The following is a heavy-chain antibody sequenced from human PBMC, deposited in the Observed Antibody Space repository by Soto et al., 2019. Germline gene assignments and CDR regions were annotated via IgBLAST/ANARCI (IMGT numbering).Heavy chain of an antibody. CDR1: GFTFSSYW. J-gene: IGHJ4*02. V-gene: IGHV3-7*05. Sequence: VQLVESGGGLVQPGGSLRLSCAASGFTFSSYWMSWVRQAPGKGLEWVANINQEGSEEYYVDSVKGRFTISRDNAKNSLYLQMSSLRDDDTAVYYCAKAPRGSGRDYYFDYWGQGTLITVSS. CDR3: AKAPRGSGRDYYFDY. D-gene: IGHD3-10*01. CDR2: INQEGSEE.